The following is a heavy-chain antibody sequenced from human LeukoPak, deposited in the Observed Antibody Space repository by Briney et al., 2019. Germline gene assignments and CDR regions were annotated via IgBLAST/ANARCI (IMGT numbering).Heavy chain of an antibody. CDR2: IYTSGST. CDR3: ESVIAAYGYYFDY. V-gene: IGHV4-4*07. CDR1: GGSFSSYY. Sequence: PSETLSLTCTVSGGSFSSYYGSWLRQPAGKGREWIGRIYTSGSTNYNPSLKSRVTMSVDTYKNQFSLKLRSVTVSDTAVYSCESVIAAYGYYFDYWGQGTLVTVSS. J-gene: IGHJ4*02. D-gene: IGHD6-13*01.